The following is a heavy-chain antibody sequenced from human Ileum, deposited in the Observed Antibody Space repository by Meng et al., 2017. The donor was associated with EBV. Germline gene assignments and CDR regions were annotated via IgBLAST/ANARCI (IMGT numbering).Heavy chain of an antibody. V-gene: IGHV7-4-1*02. CDR3: ARGSNWFDR. CDR2: INTNTGKP. J-gene: IGHJ5*02. CDR1: GYIFTSDA. Sequence: VQLVQSGSELKKPGAAAKVSCKASGYIFTSDAINWVRQTPGHGLEWMGWINTNTGKPMYAQGFTGRFVFFLDNSINTAYLQINSLQSDDTAVYYCARGSNWFDRWGQGTLVTVSS.